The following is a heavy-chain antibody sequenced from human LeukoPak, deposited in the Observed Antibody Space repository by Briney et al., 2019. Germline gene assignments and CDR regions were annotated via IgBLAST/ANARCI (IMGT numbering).Heavy chain of an antibody. Sequence: GESLKISCKGSGYNFTTSWIGWVRQMPGKGLGWMGIIYPGDSDTRYSPSFHGQVTLSADKSISTAYLQWSSLKASDTARYYCARRSMDAPSDYWGQGTLVTVSS. CDR2: IYPGDSDT. J-gene: IGHJ4*02. D-gene: IGHD2/OR15-2a*01. V-gene: IGHV5-51*01. CDR1: GYNFTTSW. CDR3: ARRSMDAPSDY.